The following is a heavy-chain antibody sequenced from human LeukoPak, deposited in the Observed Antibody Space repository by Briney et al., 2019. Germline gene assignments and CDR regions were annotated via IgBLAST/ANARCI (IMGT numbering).Heavy chain of an antibody. J-gene: IGHJ4*02. CDR3: AKHFCTGLDCSLFDS. Sequence: GGSLRLSCAASGFTFSNYGVSWVRQAPGKGLGWISGIRSAVDTTHYADSVKGRFIISRDNSKNTLSLQLNSLRPEDTALYYRAKHFCTGLDCSLFDSWGQGTLVTVSS. CDR2: IRSAVDTT. CDR1: GFTFSNYG. D-gene: IGHD3/OR15-3a*01. V-gene: IGHV3-23*01.